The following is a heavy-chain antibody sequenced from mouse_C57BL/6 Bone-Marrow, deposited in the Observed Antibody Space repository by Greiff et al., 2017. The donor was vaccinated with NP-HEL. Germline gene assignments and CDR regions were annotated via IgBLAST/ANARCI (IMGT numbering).Heavy chain of an antibody. CDR1: GYTFTGYW. CDR2: ILPGSGST. Sequence: VKLQQSGAELMKPGASVKLSCKATGYTFTGYWIEWVKQRPGHGLEWIGEILPGSGSTNYNEKFKGKATFTADTSSNTAYMQLSSLTTEDSAIYYCARESLITTVVDWYFDVWGTGTTVTVSS. J-gene: IGHJ1*03. CDR3: ARESLITTVVDWYFDV. D-gene: IGHD1-1*01. V-gene: IGHV1-9*01.